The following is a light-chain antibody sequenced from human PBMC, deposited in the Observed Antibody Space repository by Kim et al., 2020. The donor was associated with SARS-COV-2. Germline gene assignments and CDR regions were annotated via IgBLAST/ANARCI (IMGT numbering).Light chain of an antibody. CDR1: SSNIGSNS. CDR2: RNN. Sequence: GPRVTISCSGSSSNIGSNSIYWYQQLPGTAPKLLMYRNNQRRSGVPDRISGSKSGTSASLAISGLRSEDEADYYCAAWDDSLSGVVFGGGTQLTVL. CDR3: AAWDDSLSGVV. J-gene: IGLJ3*02. V-gene: IGLV1-47*01.